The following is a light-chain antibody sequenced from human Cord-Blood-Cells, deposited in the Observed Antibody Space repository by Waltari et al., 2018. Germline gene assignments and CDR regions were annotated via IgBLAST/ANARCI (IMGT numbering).Light chain of an antibody. CDR2: EVS. J-gene: IGLJ2*01. CDR3: CSYAGSSTLV. Sequence: QSALTQPASVSGSPGQSITIPCTGTSSDVGSYNLVSWYQQHPGKAPKLMIYEVSKRPSGVSNRFSGSKSGNTASLTISGPQAEDEADYYCCSYAGSSTLVFGGGTKLTVL. CDR1: SSDVGSYNL. V-gene: IGLV2-23*02.